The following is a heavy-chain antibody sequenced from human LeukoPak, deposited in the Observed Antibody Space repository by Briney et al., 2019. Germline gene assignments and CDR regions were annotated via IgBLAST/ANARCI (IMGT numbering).Heavy chain of an antibody. CDR1: GFTFSSYA. D-gene: IGHD3-10*01. Sequence: PGGSLRLSCATSGFTFSSYAMHWVRQAPGKGLEWVAVISYDGSNIYYADSVKGRFTISRYNDKNSLYLQMNSLRAEDTAVYYCARDGARLLWFGEPIDYWGEGTLVTVSS. CDR3: ARDGARLLWFGEPIDY. CDR2: ISYDGSNI. V-gene: IGHV3-30*04. J-gene: IGHJ4*02.